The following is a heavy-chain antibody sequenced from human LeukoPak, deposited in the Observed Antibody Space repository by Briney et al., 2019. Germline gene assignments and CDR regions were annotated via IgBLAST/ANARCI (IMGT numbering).Heavy chain of an antibody. J-gene: IGHJ4*02. CDR2: SGISGNT. D-gene: IGHD2-2*01. Sequence: PGGSLRLSCAAYGFTFSSYAMIWVRQAPGKGLEWVSVSGISGNTFYTDSVKGRFTISRDTSNNTLYLEMNNLRAEDTALYYCAKGTSWVVVPAAIDYWGQGTLVTVSS. CDR3: AKGTSWVVVPAAIDY. CDR1: GFTFSSYA. V-gene: IGHV3-23*01.